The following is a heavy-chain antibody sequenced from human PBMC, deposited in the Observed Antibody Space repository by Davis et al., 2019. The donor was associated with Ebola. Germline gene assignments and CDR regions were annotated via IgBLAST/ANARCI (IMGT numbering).Heavy chain of an antibody. D-gene: IGHD1-1*01. Sequence: MPSETLSLTRTVSGGSISSYYWSWIRQPPGKGLEWIGYIYYSGSTNYNPSLKSRVTISVDTSKNQFSLKLSSVTAADTAVYYCARGPQLERYDYWGQGTLVTVSS. J-gene: IGHJ4*02. CDR1: GGSISSYY. V-gene: IGHV4-59*01. CDR3: ARGPQLERYDY. CDR2: IYYSGST.